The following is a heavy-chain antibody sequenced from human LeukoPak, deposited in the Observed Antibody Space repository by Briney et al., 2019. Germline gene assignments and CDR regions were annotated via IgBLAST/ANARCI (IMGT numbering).Heavy chain of an antibody. D-gene: IGHD2-15*01. Sequence: AGGSPRLSCAASGFTFDDYAMHWVRQAPGKCLEWVSLISWDGGSTYYADSVKGRFTISRDNSKNSLYLQMNSLRAEDTALYYCAKDISQRCSGGSCYSDVVFQHWGQGTLVTVSS. V-gene: IGHV3-43D*04. CDR2: ISWDGGST. J-gene: IGHJ1*01. CDR1: GFTFDDYA. CDR3: AKDISQRCSGGSCYSDVVFQH.